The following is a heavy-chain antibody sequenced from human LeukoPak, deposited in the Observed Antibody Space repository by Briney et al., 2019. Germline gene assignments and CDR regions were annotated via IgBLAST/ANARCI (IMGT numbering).Heavy chain of an antibody. CDR2: ISGSGGST. J-gene: IGHJ4*02. Sequence: PGGSLRLSCAASGFTFSSYAMSWVRQAPGRGLEWVSAISGSGGSTYYADSVKGRFTISRDNSKNTLYLQMNSLRAEDTAVYYCAKDGRPYGDYPFDYWGQGTLVTVSS. CDR1: GFTFSSYA. V-gene: IGHV3-23*01. CDR3: AKDGRPYGDYPFDY. D-gene: IGHD4-17*01.